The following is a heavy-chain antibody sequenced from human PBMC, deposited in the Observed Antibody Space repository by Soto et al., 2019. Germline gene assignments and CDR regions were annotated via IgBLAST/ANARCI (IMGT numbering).Heavy chain of an antibody. CDR2: IIPIFGTA. CDR3: ARSEGGYFYGMDV. Sequence: SVKVSCKASGGTFSSYAISWVRQAPGQGLEWMGGIIPIFGTANYAQKFQGRVTIKADKPTNTAYMEMNSLRFEDTAVYYCARSEGGYFYGMDVWGQGTTVT. V-gene: IGHV1-69*06. D-gene: IGHD3-9*01. CDR1: GGTFSSYA. J-gene: IGHJ6*02.